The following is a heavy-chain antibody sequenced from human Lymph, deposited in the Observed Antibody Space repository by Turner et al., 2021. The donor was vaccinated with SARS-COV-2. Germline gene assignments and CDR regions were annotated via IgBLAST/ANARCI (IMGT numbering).Heavy chain of an antibody. V-gene: IGHV3-30-3*01. Sequence: QVQLVESGGGGVQPGRSLRLSCAASGFTFSSYAMHWVRQAPGKGLEWVALRSYDGSNKYYADSVKGRFTISRDNSKNTLSLQMNSLRAEDTAVYYCARGLSGNYYFFDYWGQGTLVTVSS. D-gene: IGHD1-26*01. J-gene: IGHJ4*02. CDR1: GFTFSSYA. CDR2: RSYDGSNK. CDR3: ARGLSGNYYFFDY.